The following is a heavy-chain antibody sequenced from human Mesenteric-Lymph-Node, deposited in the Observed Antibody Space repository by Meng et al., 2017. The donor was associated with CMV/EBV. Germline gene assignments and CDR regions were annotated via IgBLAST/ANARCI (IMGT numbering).Heavy chain of an antibody. V-gene: IGHV4-31*03. D-gene: IGHD6-13*01. CDR1: GDSLSGGGYY. CDR2: IFYGGTT. J-gene: IGHJ4*02. CDR3: ARQPGIAAAGLDY. Sequence: SETLSLTCTVTGDSLSGGGYYWTWIRQLPGKGLEWIGYIFYGGTTYYNPSLKNRVTLSIDTSKRQFSLKVTSVTAADTAVYYCARQPGIAAAGLDYWGQGRLVTVSS.